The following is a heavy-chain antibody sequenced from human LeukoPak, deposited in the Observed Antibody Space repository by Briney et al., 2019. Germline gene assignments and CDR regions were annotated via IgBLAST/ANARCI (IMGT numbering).Heavy chain of an antibody. Sequence: ASVKVSCKASGYTFTSYGISWVQQAPGQGLEWMGWINPNSGGTNYAQKFQGRVTMTRDTSISTAYMELSRLRSDDTAVYYCARSEETYYYDSSGYPDYWGQGTLVTVSS. CDR2: INPNSGGT. V-gene: IGHV1-2*02. J-gene: IGHJ4*02. CDR1: GYTFTSYG. CDR3: ARSEETYYYDSSGYPDY. D-gene: IGHD3-22*01.